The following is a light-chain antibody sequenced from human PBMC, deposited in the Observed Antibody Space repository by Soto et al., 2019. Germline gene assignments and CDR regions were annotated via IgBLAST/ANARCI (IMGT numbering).Light chain of an antibody. J-gene: IGKJ1*01. CDR2: DAS. Sequence: DIQLTQSTSTLSAAVGDTVNITRWASQSVSIWLAWYQKKPGKAPKVLIWDASTWQRGVSARFSGSGSGTEFTLTISSLQPEDFATYYCQQYDGYSTWTFGQGTKVDIK. CDR3: QQYDGYSTWT. CDR1: QSVSIW. V-gene: IGKV1-5*01.